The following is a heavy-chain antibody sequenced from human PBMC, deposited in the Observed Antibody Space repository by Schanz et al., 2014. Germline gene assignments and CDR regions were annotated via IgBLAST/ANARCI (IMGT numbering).Heavy chain of an antibody. D-gene: IGHD7-27*01. Sequence: QVQLVESGGGVVQPGGSLRLSCAASGFTFSNYGLHWVRQAPGKGLEWVAFIRYNGINEYYADSVKGRFTISRDNAKNSLYLEMTSLRGEDTAVYYCARENLNWEAFDIWGQGTMVTVSS. CDR2: IRYNGINE. V-gene: IGHV3-30*02. CDR3: ARENLNWEAFDI. CDR1: GFTFSNYG. J-gene: IGHJ3*02.